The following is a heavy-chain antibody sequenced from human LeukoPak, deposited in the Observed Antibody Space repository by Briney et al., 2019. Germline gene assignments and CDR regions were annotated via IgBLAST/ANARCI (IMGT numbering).Heavy chain of an antibody. CDR3: ARRLYYYDSSGYYDAFDI. D-gene: IGHD3-22*01. Sequence: GESLKISCKGSGYSFTSYWIGWVRQVPGKGLEWMGIIYPGDSDTRYSPSFQGQVTISADKSISTAYLQWSSLKASDTAMYYCARRLYYYDSSGYYDAFDIWGQGTMVTVSS. V-gene: IGHV5-51*01. CDR1: GYSFTSYW. CDR2: IYPGDSDT. J-gene: IGHJ3*02.